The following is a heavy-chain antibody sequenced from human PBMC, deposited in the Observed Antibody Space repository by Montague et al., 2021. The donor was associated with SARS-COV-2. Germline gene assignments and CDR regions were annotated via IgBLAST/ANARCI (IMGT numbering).Heavy chain of an antibody. J-gene: IGHJ2*01. D-gene: IGHD5-18*01. CDR2: IYYSGRT. CDR3: ARDFRIQLWQTNWYFGL. V-gene: IGHV4-59*01. CDR1: GGSISDYY. Sequence: SETLSLTCTVSGGSISDYYWSWIRQPPGKGLEWIGNIYYSGRTNYNPSLKSRVTMSVDTPKNQFSLKLSSVTAADTAVYYCARDFRIQLWQTNWYFGLWGRGTLVTVSS.